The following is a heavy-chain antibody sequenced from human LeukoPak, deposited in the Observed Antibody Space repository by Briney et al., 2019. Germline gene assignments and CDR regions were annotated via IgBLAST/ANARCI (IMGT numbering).Heavy chain of an antibody. CDR2: ISGSGGST. CDR3: AKDIIVVVPAAQSAFDY. CDR1: GFTFSSYA. J-gene: IGHJ4*02. Sequence: SGGSLRLSCAASGFTFSSYAMSWVRQAPGKGLEWVSAISGSGGSTYYADSVKGRFTISRDNSKNTLYLQMNSLRAEDTAVYYCAKDIIVVVPAAQSAFDYWAREPWSPSPQ. V-gene: IGHV3-23*01. D-gene: IGHD2-2*01.